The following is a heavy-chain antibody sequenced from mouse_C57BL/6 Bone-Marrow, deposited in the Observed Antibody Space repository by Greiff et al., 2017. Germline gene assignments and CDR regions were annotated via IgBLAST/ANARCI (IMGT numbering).Heavy chain of an antibody. Sequence: VHVKQSGPELVKPGASVKISCKASGYSFTDYNMNWVKQSNGKSLEWIGVINPNYGTTSYNQKFKGKATLTVDQSSSTAYMQLNSLTSEDSAVYYGARGYDYDYAMDYWGQGTSVTASS. CDR3: ARGYDYDYAMDY. J-gene: IGHJ4*01. D-gene: IGHD2-4*01. CDR2: INPNYGTT. V-gene: IGHV1-39*01. CDR1: GYSFTDYN.